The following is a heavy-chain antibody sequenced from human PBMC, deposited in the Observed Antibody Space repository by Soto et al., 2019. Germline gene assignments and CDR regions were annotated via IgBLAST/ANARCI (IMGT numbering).Heavy chain of an antibody. Sequence: GESLKISCKGIGYNFANYWIGWVRQMPGKGLEWMGITHPGDSNTRYSPSFQGQVTISSDKSISTAYLQWSSLKASDTAMYYCARPYYGSGYYPAMDVWGQGTTVTVS. V-gene: IGHV5-51*01. CDR1: GYNFANYW. D-gene: IGHD3-10*01. J-gene: IGHJ6*02. CDR2: THPGDSNT. CDR3: ARPYYGSGYYPAMDV.